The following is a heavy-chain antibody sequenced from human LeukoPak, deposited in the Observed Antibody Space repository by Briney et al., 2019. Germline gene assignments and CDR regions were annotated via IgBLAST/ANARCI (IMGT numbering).Heavy chain of an antibody. V-gene: IGHV4-59*01. J-gene: IGHJ4*02. Sequence: PSETLSLTCTVSGGSISSYYLSWIRQPPGKGLEWIGYIYYSGSTNYNPSLKSRVTISVDTSKNQFSLKLSSVTAADTAVSYCARDRSSSWSFDYWGQGTLVTVSS. CDR3: ARDRSSSWSFDY. CDR1: GGSISSYY. D-gene: IGHD6-13*01. CDR2: IYYSGST.